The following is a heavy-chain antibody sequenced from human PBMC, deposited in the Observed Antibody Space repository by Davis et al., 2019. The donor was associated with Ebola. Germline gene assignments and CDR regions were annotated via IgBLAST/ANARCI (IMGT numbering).Heavy chain of an antibody. CDR3: ARDLTVSYSGRLWVDY. D-gene: IGHD1-26*01. CDR1: GYTFTSYG. V-gene: IGHV1-18*01. CDR2: ISAYNGNT. Sequence: ASVKVSCKASGYTFTSYGISWVRQAPGQGLEWMGWISAYNGNTNYAQKLQGRVTMTTDTSTSTAYMELRSLRSDDTAVYYCARDLTVSYSGRLWVDYWGQGTLVTVSS. J-gene: IGHJ4*02.